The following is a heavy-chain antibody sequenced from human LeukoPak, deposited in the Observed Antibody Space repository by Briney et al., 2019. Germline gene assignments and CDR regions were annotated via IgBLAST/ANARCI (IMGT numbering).Heavy chain of an antibody. J-gene: IGHJ4*02. D-gene: IGHD3-22*01. CDR1: GGSISSYY. CDR3: ARLGDYYDSSGYSKLGSYYFDY. Sequence: SETLSLTCTVSGGSISSYYWSWIRQPPGKGLEWIGYVYYSGSTNYNPSLKSRVTISVDTSKNQFSLKLTSVTAADTAVYYCARLGDYYDSSGYSKLGSYYFDYWGQGTLVTVSS. V-gene: IGHV4-59*01. CDR2: VYYSGST.